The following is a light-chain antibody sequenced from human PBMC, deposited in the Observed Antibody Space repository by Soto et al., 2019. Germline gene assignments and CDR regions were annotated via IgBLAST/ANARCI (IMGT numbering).Light chain of an antibody. CDR1: SSNIGAGYG. Sequence: QAVVTQPPSVSGAPGQRVTISCTGSSSNIGAGYGVHWYQQLPGTAPKLLIYGNNNRPSGVPDRFSGSKPGTSASLAITGLQAEDEADFYCQSYDSSLSGWVFGGGTKLTVL. CDR3: QSYDSSLSGWV. V-gene: IGLV1-40*01. CDR2: GNN. J-gene: IGLJ3*02.